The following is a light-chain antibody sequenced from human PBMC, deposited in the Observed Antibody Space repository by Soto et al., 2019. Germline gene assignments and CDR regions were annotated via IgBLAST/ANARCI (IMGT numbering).Light chain of an antibody. Sequence: EIVLTQSPGTLSLSPGERATLSCRASQSVSSSYLAWYQQKPGQAPRLLIYGASSRATSIPDRLSASGAGTDFTLTISRLEPEYFGVYCCQQYGSSPPWTFGQGTKVEIK. CDR2: GAS. J-gene: IGKJ1*01. V-gene: IGKV3-20*01. CDR1: QSVSSSY. CDR3: QQYGSSPPWT.